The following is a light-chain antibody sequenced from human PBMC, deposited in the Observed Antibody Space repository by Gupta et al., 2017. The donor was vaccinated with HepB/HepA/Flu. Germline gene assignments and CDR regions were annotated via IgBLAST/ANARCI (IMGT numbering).Light chain of an antibody. CDR1: QTIMKY. V-gene: IGKV1-39*01. J-gene: IGKJ2*04. Sequence: DIQMTQPPASLSGSVGDSVTITCRASQTIMKYLNWYQQKPGQAPKLLIYGASTLQTGVPSRFRGGGSGTDFTLTINKLQPEDFTTYYCQQSDSPPCSFGQGTRLEIK. CDR2: GAS. CDR3: QQSDSPPCS.